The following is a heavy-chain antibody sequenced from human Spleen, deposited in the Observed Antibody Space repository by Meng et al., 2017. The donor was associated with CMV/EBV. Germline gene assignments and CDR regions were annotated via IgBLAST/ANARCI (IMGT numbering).Heavy chain of an antibody. CDR2: IYPNTGTT. Sequence: ASVKVSCKASGYTFTGYYMHWVRQAPGRGLEWMGWIYPNTGTTKYAQKFQDRVTMTRDTSISTAYMELSSLRSDDTAVYYCARRYCSSNYCYISDWGQGTMVTVSS. D-gene: IGHD2-2*01. CDR3: ARRYCSSNYCYISD. CDR1: GYTFTGYY. J-gene: IGHJ3*01. V-gene: IGHV1-2*02.